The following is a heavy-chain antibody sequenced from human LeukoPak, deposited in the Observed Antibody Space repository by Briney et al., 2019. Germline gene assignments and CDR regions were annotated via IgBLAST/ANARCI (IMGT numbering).Heavy chain of an antibody. V-gene: IGHV4-34*01. CDR3: AREDGYTEVNYYYMDI. Sequence: SETLSLTCAVYGGSFSGYYWSWIRQPPGKGLEWIGEINHSGSTNYNPSLKSRVTISVDTSKDQFSLKLSSVTASDTAVYYCAREDGYTEVNYYYMDIWGKGTTVTVSS. CDR2: INHSGST. J-gene: IGHJ6*03. D-gene: IGHD5-24*01. CDR1: GGSFSGYY.